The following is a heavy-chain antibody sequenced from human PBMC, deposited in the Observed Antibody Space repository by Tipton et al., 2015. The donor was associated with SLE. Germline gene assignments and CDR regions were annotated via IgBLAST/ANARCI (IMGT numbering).Heavy chain of an antibody. CDR1: GGSISSHY. CDR2: IYYSGGT. CDR3: ARADPRRLRFYFDY. V-gene: IGHV4-59*11. D-gene: IGHD4-17*01. Sequence: TLSLTCTVSGGSISSHYWSWIRQPPGKGLEWIGYIYYSGGTNYNPSLKSRVTISVDTSKNQFSLKLSSVTATDTAVYHCARADPRRLRFYFDYWGQGTLVTVSS. J-gene: IGHJ4*02.